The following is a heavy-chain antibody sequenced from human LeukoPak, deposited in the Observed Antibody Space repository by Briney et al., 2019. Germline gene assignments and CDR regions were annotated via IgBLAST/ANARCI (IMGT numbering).Heavy chain of an antibody. CDR2: ISYDGSNK. CDR1: GFTFSSYA. J-gene: IGHJ4*02. CDR3: ARELDY. V-gene: IGHV3-30*04. Sequence: GRPLRLSCAASGFTFSSYAMHWVRQAPGKGLEWVAVISYDGSNKYYADSVKGRFTISRDNSKNTLYLQMNSLRAEDTAVYYCARELDYWGQGTLVTVSS.